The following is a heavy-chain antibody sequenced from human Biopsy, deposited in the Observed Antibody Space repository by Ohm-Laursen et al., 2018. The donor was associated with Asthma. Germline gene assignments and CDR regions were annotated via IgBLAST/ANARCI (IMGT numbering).Heavy chain of an antibody. V-gene: IGHV1-24*01. CDR1: GYSLTDLS. CDR2: HDPEEGGT. CDR3: ASDFPKDYVRYNFQF. Sequence: AASVKASCKISGYSLTDLSMHWVRQAPGEGLEWMGGHDPEEGGTVNARRFQGRVTMTEDTSTDTAYMELSSLSSDDTAVYYCASDFPKDYVRYNFQFWGQGTLVTVSS. D-gene: IGHD4-17*01. J-gene: IGHJ4*02.